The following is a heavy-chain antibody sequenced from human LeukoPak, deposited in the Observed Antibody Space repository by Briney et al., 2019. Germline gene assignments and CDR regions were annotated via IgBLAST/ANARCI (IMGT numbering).Heavy chain of an antibody. D-gene: IGHD5-18*01. Sequence: SESLSLTCAVYGGSLSGYYCSGIGQPPGQGLEWIGEINHSGSTNYNTSLTCRVTISVDTSNNQFSLHLSSVTAADPAVHCCARGGYSYGYRSLISWFDPWGQGTLVTVSS. J-gene: IGHJ5*02. V-gene: IGHV4-34*01. CDR2: INHSGST. CDR3: ARGGYSYGYRSLISWFDP. CDR1: GGSLSGYY.